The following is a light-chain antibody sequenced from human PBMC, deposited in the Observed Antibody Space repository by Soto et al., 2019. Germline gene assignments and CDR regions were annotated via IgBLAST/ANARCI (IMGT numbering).Light chain of an antibody. Sequence: EIVMTQSPATLSVSPGERATLSCRASQSVSSNLAWYQQKPGQAPRLLIYGASTRATGIPARFSGSGSETEFTRNLSSLRSEDCAVYYCQQYNNWPLTFGQGTKVEIK. CDR1: QSVSSN. CDR3: QQYNNWPLT. J-gene: IGKJ1*01. V-gene: IGKV3-15*01. CDR2: GAS.